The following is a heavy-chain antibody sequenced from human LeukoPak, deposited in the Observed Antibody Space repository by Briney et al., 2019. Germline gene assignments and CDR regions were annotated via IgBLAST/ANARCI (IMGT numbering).Heavy chain of an antibody. Sequence: SETLSLTCTVSGGSISSYYWSWIRQPPGKGLEWIGYIYYSGSTNYNPSLKSRVTISVDTSKNQFSLKLSSVTAADTAVYYCARGVVGSKVFDYWGQGTLVTVSS. V-gene: IGHV4-59*01. CDR3: ARGVVGSKVFDY. CDR2: IYYSGST. J-gene: IGHJ4*02. D-gene: IGHD1-26*01. CDR1: GGSISSYY.